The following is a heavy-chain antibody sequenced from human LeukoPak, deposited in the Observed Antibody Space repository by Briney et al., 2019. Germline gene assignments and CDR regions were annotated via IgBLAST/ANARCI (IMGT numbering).Heavy chain of an antibody. D-gene: IGHD1-1*01. V-gene: IGHV3-30*03. Sequence: GGSLRLSCVASGFTFSSYGLHWVRQAPGKGLEWVALISYDGSNKYYADSVKSRFTISRDNSKNTLFLQMNNLRAEDTAVYYCARTRWNGLLDAFAIWGQGTMVIVSS. CDR3: ARTRWNGLLDAFAI. CDR1: GFTFSSYG. CDR2: ISYDGSNK. J-gene: IGHJ3*02.